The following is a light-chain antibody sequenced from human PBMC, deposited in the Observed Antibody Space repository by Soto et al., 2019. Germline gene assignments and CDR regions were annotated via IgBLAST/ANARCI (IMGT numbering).Light chain of an antibody. CDR2: DAS. Sequence: EIVLTQSPGTLSLSPGERATLSCRASQSVRNNLVWFQQKPGQAPRLLIYDASSRATGIPARFSGSGSGTDFTLTISSLEPEDFAVYYCQQYTTSPFTFGPGTKVDIK. CDR3: QQYTTSPFT. V-gene: IGKV3-11*01. CDR1: QSVRNN. J-gene: IGKJ3*01.